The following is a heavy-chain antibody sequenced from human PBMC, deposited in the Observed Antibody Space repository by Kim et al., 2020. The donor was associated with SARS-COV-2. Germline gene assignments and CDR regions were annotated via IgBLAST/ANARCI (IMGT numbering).Heavy chain of an antibody. Sequence: GGSLRLSCAASGFTFDDYAMHWVRQAPGKGLEWVSLISGDGGSTYYADSVKGRFTISRDNSKNSLYLQMNSLRTEDTALYYCAKVSPTRRNPGVWGYYYMDVWGKGTTVTVSS. CDR1: GFTFDDYA. CDR3: AKVSPTRRNPGVWGYYYMDV. CDR2: ISGDGGST. V-gene: IGHV3-43*02. J-gene: IGHJ6*03. D-gene: IGHD3-16*01.